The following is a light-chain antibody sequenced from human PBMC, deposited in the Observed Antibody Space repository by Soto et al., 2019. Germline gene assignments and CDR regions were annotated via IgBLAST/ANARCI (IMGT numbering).Light chain of an antibody. CDR2: DAS. V-gene: IGKV3-11*01. CDR3: EERSFGLT. J-gene: IGKJ4*01. CDR1: QSVRDY. Sequence: EIVLTQSPATLSLSPGDRATLSCRASQSVRDYLTWYPQKPGQAPRLLIFDASNRATGIPARFSGSGSGTDFTLSSSILEPKEFAVYYWEERSFGLTFGGGTQVEIE.